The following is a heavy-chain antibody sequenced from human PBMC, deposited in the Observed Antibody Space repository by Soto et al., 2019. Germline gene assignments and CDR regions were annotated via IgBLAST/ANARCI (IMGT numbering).Heavy chain of an antibody. CDR2: IYHSGST. V-gene: IGHV4-30-2*01. CDR3: ARENNVLPGGYFDY. Sequence: QLQLQESGSGLVKPSQTLSLTCAVSGGSISSGGYPWSWIRQPPGKGLEWIGYIYHSGSTYYNPSLKSRVTIXVXRXQTQFSLKLSSVTAADKAVYYCARENNVLPGGYFDYWGQGTLVTVSS. D-gene: IGHD3-10*01. CDR1: GGSISSGGYP. J-gene: IGHJ4*02.